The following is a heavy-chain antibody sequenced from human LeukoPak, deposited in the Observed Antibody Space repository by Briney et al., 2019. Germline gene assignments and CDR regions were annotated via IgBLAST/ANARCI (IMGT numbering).Heavy chain of an antibody. J-gene: IGHJ4*02. V-gene: IGHV3-74*01. CDR3: VRGVPVTPGIDY. CDR1: GFTFSSYC. D-gene: IGHD2-2*01. Sequence: GGSLRLSCAASGFTFSSYCMHWVRQPPGKGLVWVSQICTDETTIRNADSVKGRFTISRDNAKNTLYLQMSSLRVEDTAVYYCVRGVPVTPGIDYWGQGTLVTVSS. CDR2: ICTDETTI.